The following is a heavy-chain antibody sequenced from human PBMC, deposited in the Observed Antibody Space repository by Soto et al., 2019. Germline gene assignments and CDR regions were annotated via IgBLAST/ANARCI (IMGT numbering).Heavy chain of an antibody. D-gene: IGHD3-22*01. Sequence: VQLVESGGSLVKPGGSLRLSCAVSGFTFSDYYMSWIRQAPGKGLEWISIMSTSGSTIYYADSVKGRFTVSRDNANNALLLQINSLRAEDTAVYYYGRVSDYYDTSGYYYGAFDIWGQGTMATDSS. J-gene: IGHJ3*02. CDR2: MSTSGSTI. CDR3: GRVSDYYDTSGYYYGAFDI. V-gene: IGHV3-11*01. CDR1: GFTFSDYY.